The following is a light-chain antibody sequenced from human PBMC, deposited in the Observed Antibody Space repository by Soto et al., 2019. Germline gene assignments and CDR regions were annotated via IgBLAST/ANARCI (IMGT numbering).Light chain of an antibody. CDR2: DAS. J-gene: IGKJ2*01. V-gene: IGKV1-33*01. CDR1: QAISNY. CDR3: QQYDNLPYT. Sequence: DIPMTQSPSSLSASGGDRVTITCQASQAISNYLNWYQQKPGKAPKLLIYDASNLETGVPSRFSGSGSGTDFTCTISSLQTEDIATYYCQQYDNLPYTFGQGTKLEIK.